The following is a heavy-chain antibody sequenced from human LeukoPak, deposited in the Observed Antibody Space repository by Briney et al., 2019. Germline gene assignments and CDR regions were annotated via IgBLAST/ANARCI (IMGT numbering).Heavy chain of an antibody. CDR1: GFTFSSYW. J-gene: IGHJ5*02. V-gene: IGHV3-74*01. CDR3: ARSGYSSSWYGGTSWFDP. D-gene: IGHD6-13*01. Sequence: GGSLRLSCAASGFTFSSYWMHWVRQAPGKGLVWVSRINSDGSSTSYADSVKGRFTISRDNAKNTLYLQMNSLRAEDTAVYYCARSGYSSSWYGGTSWFDPWGQGTLVTVSS. CDR2: INSDGSST.